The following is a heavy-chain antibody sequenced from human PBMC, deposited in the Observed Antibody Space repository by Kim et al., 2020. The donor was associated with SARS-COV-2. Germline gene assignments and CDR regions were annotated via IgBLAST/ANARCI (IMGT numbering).Heavy chain of an antibody. V-gene: IGHV3-11*05. J-gene: IGHJ6*02. Sequence: VKGRLTSSRDNAKNSLYLQMNSLRAEDTAVYYCARDSIAVAGNYYYYGMDVWGQGTTVTVSS. D-gene: IGHD6-19*01. CDR3: ARDSIAVAGNYYYYGMDV.